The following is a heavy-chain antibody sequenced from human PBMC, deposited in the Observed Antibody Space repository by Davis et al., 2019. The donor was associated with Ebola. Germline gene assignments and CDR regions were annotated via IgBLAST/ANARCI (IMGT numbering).Heavy chain of an antibody. CDR3: ARRSALYYYYYGMDV. V-gene: IGHV4-34*01. Sequence: SETLSLTCAVYGGSFSGYYWSWIRQPPGKGLEWIGEINHSGRTNYNPSLKSRVTIPVDTSKTQFSLKLSSVTAADTAVYYCARRSALYYYYYGMDVWGQGTTVTVSS. CDR2: INHSGRT. D-gene: IGHD6-6*01. J-gene: IGHJ6*02. CDR1: GGSFSGYY.